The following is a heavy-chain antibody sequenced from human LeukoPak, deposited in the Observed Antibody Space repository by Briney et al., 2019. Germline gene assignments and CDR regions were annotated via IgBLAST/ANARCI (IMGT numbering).Heavy chain of an antibody. Sequence: GGSLRLSCAASGFTFSSYAMSWVRQAPGKGLEWVSAISGSGSNTYYADSVKGGFTISRDNSKDTLYLQMNSLRVEDTAVYYCARDLLGHYFDYWGQGTLVTVSS. CDR2: ISGSGSNT. CDR1: GFTFSSYA. V-gene: IGHV3-23*01. CDR3: ARDLLGHYFDY. J-gene: IGHJ4*02. D-gene: IGHD7-27*01.